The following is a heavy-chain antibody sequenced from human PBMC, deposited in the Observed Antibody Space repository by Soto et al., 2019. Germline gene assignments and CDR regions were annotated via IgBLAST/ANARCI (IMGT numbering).Heavy chain of an antibody. CDR2: ITSGGTT. D-gene: IGHD1-26*01. J-gene: IGHJ4*02. CDR3: ARVLYATWSSFDY. V-gene: IGHV3-48*03. Sequence: GGSLRLSCTASGFTFSSYEMTWVRQAPEKGLEWISYITSGGTTYYADSAKGRFTISRDNAKNSLYLHLNSLTAEDTAIYYCARVLYATWSSFDYWGQGTLVTVSS. CDR1: GFTFSSYE.